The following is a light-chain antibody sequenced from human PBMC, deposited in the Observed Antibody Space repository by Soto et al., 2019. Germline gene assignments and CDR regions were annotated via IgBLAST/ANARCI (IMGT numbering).Light chain of an antibody. CDR1: QSVSSND. V-gene: IGKV3-20*01. Sequence: EIVLTQSPGTLSLSPGERATLSCRASQSVSSNDLAWYQQKPGQATRLLIYSASTRATGIPDRFSGSGSGTDFTLTISRLEPEDFAVFYCQQYDSSPLTFGGGTKVEIK. CDR3: QQYDSSPLT. CDR2: SAS. J-gene: IGKJ4*01.